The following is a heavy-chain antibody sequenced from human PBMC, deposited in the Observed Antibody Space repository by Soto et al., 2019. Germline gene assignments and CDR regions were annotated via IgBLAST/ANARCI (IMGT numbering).Heavy chain of an antibody. D-gene: IGHD3-10*01. J-gene: IGHJ6*03. CDR2: INSDGSST. Sequence: GGSLRLSCAASGFTFSSYWMHWVRQAPGKGLVWVSRINSDGSSTSYADSVKGRFTLSRDNAKNTLYLQMNSLRAEDTAVYYCARVDTYGSGSRYYYYYYMDVWGKGTTVTVSS. CDR3: ARVDTYGSGSRYYYYYYMDV. V-gene: IGHV3-74*01. CDR1: GFTFSSYW.